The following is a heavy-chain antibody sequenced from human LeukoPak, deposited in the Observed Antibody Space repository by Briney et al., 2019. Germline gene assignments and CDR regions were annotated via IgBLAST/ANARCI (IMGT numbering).Heavy chain of an antibody. CDR1: GGTFSSYA. J-gene: IGHJ6*03. CDR3: ARDLVAAGDYYYYMDV. V-gene: IGHV1-69*05. CDR2: IIPIFGTA. Sequence: GASVKVSCKASGGTFSSYAISWVRQAPGQGLEWMGGIIPIFGTANYAQKFQGRVTITTDESTSTAYMELSSLRSEDTAVYYCARDLVAAGDYYYYMDVWGKGTTVTVSS. D-gene: IGHD2-21*01.